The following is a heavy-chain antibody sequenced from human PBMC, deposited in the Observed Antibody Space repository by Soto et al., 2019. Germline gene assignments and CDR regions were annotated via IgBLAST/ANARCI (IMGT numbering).Heavy chain of an antibody. V-gene: IGHV3-30*18. CDR1: GFTFSSYV. CDR3: AKVGTVVPAATHYYGMDV. J-gene: IGHJ6*02. CDR2: ISYDGSNK. Sequence: GGSLRLSCAASGFTFSSYVMHWVRQAPGKGLEWVAVISYDGSNKYYADSVKGRFTISRDNSKNTLYLQMNSLRAEDTAVYYCAKVGTVVPAATHYYGMDVWGQGTTVTV. D-gene: IGHD2-2*01.